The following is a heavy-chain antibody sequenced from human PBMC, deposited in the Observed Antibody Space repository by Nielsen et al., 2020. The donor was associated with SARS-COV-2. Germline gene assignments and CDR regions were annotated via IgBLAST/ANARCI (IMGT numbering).Heavy chain of an antibody. V-gene: IGHV3-30*02. Sequence: GESLKISCAASGFSFRNFGMYWVRQAPGKGLEWVAFVSHDGIVEKYADSVKGRLTTTRDNSRNTLYLHLNSLKIEDTAVYHGAKGMSVYSSWGGGLDYWGQGTLVTVSS. CDR2: VSHDGIVE. CDR1: GFSFRNFG. CDR3: AKGMSVYSSWGGGLDY. D-gene: IGHD6-6*01. J-gene: IGHJ4*02.